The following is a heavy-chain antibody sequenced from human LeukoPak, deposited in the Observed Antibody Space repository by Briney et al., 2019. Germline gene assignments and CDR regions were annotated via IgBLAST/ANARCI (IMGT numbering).Heavy chain of an antibody. CDR1: GYTFTSYY. CDR3: AREKMVGWFDP. Sequence: ASVKVSRKASGYTFTSYYMHWVRQAPGQGLEWMGIINPSGGSTSYAQKFQGRVTMTRDMSTSTVYMELSSLRSEDTAVYYCAREKMVGWFDPWGQGTLVTVSS. J-gene: IGHJ5*02. CDR2: INPSGGST. D-gene: IGHD3-10*01. V-gene: IGHV1-46*01.